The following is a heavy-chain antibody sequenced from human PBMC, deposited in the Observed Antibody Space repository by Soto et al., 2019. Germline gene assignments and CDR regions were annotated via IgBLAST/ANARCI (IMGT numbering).Heavy chain of an antibody. V-gene: IGHV5-10-1*01. J-gene: IGHJ6*02. CDR2: IDPSDSYT. D-gene: IGHD6-13*01. CDR3: ARGRSSSWYYYYYGMDV. CDR1: EYRFAIYW. Sequence: GVSRTNSSKGAEYRFAIYWILLVRQMSGNGLEWMGRIDPSDSYTNYSPSFQGHVTISADKSISTAYLQWSSLKASDTAMYYCARGRSSSWYYYYYGMDVWGQGTTVTGSS.